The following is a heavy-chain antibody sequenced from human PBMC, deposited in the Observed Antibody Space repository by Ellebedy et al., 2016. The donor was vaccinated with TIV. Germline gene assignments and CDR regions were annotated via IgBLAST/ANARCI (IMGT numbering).Heavy chain of an antibody. D-gene: IGHD6-13*01. CDR2: IRYDGSNK. V-gene: IGHV3-30*02. Sequence: GESLKISCAASGFTFSSYGMHWVRQAPGKGLEWVAFIRYDGSNKYYADSVKGRFTISRDNSKNTLYLQMNSLRAEDTAVYYCAKDAIAAAGTGLYYGIDVWGQGTTVIVSS. CDR1: GFTFSSYG. CDR3: AKDAIAAAGTGLYYGIDV. J-gene: IGHJ6*02.